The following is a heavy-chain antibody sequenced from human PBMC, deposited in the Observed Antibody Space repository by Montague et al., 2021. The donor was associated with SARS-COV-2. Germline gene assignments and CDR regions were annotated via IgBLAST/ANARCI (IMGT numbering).Heavy chain of an antibody. J-gene: IGHJ4*02. CDR2: INHSGST. Sequence: SETLSLTCAVYGGSFSGYYWSWIRQPPGKGLEWIGEINHSGSTNYNPSLKSRVTISVDTSKNQFSLKLSSVTAADTAVYYCARVRYYGSGTSLGMDVWGQGTLATVSS. V-gene: IGHV4-34*01. D-gene: IGHD3-10*01. CDR1: GGSFSGYY. CDR3: ARVRYYGSGTSLGMDV.